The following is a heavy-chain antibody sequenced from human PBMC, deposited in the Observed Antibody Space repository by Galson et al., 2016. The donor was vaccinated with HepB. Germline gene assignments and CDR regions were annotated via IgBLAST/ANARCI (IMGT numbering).Heavy chain of an antibody. CDR3: ARAGGLGWNLYYYYSMDV. D-gene: IGHD2-8*02. J-gene: IGHJ6*03. CDR1: SGSISNYY. Sequence: SETLSLTCTVSSGSISNYYWSWIRQSPGKGLEWIGYINYSGKSNYNSSLKSRLTMSVDTSKNHFSLNLSSVTAADTAIYYCARAGGLGWNLYYYYSMDVWGKGTTVTVSS. CDR2: INYSGKS. V-gene: IGHV4-59*01.